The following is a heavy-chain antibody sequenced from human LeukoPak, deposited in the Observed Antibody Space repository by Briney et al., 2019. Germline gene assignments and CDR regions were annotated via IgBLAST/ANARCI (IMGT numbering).Heavy chain of an antibody. D-gene: IGHD2-21*02. CDR1: GFTFSSHW. J-gene: IGHJ1*01. V-gene: IGHV3-7*01. Sequence: GGSLRLSCAASGFTFSSHWMTWIRQAPGKGLEWVASIKKDVDEKYYVDSVKGRFTISRDNAKNSLYLHMNSLRVEDTAVYYCARANDDLAYCGGDCYSRGEYFQHWGQGTLVTVSS. CDR2: IKKDVDEK. CDR3: ARANDDLAYCGGDCYSRGEYFQH.